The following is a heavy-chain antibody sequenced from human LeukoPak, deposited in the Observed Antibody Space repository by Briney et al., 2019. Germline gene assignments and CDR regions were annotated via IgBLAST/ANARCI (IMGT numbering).Heavy chain of an antibody. D-gene: IGHD4-17*01. CDR1: GYSFYRYA. CDR3: AKIIDYGALDACDI. V-gene: IGHV3-23*01. CDR2: ICGSGVST. Sequence: GGALRLSCAASGYSFYRYAMTWVPHAPGEGLGWVAGICGSGVSTHYADSVKGRFTISRDNSKNTIHVQMNSLKAEDTDVYYGAKIIDYGALDACDIWGQGTMVTVSS. J-gene: IGHJ3*02.